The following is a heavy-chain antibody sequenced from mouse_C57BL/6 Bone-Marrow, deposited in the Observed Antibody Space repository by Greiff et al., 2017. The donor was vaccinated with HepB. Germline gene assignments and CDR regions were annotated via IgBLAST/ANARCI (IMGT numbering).Heavy chain of an antibody. J-gene: IGHJ2*01. CDR3: ARPSTTVVATPFDY. D-gene: IGHD1-1*01. CDR1: GYTFTSYW. Sequence: QVQLQPPGAELVRPGSSVKLSCKASGYTFTSYWMDWVKQRPGQGLEWIGNIYPSDSETHYNQKFKDKATLTVDKSSSTAYMQLSSLTSEDSAVYYCARPSTTVVATPFDYWGQGTTLTVSS. CDR2: IYPSDSET. V-gene: IGHV1-61*01.